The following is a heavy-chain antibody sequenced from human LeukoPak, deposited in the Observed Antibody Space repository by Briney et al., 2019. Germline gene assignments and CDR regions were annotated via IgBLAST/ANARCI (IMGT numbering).Heavy chain of an antibody. CDR2: IRYDGSNE. D-gene: IGHD3-16*01. J-gene: IGHJ4*02. CDR1: GFTFNNYD. CDR3: VGDFDY. V-gene: IGHV3-30*02. Sequence: GGSLRLSCAASGFTFNNYDMHWVRQGPGMGLEWVAFIRYDGSNECYADSVKGRFTISRDNSENTLYLQMNSLRAEDTAVYYCVGDFDYWGQGTLVTVSS.